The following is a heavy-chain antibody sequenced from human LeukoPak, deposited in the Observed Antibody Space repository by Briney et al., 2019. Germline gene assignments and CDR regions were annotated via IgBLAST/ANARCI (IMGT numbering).Heavy chain of an antibody. CDR2: INPSGGST. J-gene: IGHJ5*02. D-gene: IGHD1-26*01. CDR3: ASGGSYYGWFDP. CDR1: GYTFTSYY. V-gene: IGHV1-46*01. Sequence: ASVKVSCKASGYTFTSYYMHWVRQAPGQGLEWMGIINPSGGSTSYAQKFQGRVTMTRNTSISTAYMELSSLRSEDTAVYYCASGGSYYGWFDPWGQGTLVTVSS.